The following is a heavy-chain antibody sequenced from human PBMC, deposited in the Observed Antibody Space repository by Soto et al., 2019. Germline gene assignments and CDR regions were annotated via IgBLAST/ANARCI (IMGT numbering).Heavy chain of an antibody. Sequence: PGGSLRLSCTASGFTFGDYAMSWFRQAPGKGLEWVGFIRSKAYGGTTEYAASVKGRFTISRDDSKSIAYLQMNSLKTEDTAVYYCSRLVYGGKPCDYWGQGTLVTVSS. V-gene: IGHV3-49*03. CDR1: GFTFGDYA. CDR3: SRLVYGGKPCDY. D-gene: IGHD4-17*01. J-gene: IGHJ4*02. CDR2: IRSKAYGGTT.